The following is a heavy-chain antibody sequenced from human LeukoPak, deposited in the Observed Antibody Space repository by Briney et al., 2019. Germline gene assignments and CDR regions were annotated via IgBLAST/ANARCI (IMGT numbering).Heavy chain of an antibody. D-gene: IGHD3-10*01. Sequence: GGSLRLSCAASVFTSSSMTMRWVRQAPGKGLEWVANIKQDGSEKYYVDSVKGRFTISRDNAKNSLYLQMNSLRAEVTAVYYCTIWVDGSPTYRCDYWGQGTLVTVSS. CDR3: TIWVDGSPTYRCDY. CDR2: IKQDGSEK. V-gene: IGHV3-7*05. J-gene: IGHJ4*02. CDR1: VFTSSSMT.